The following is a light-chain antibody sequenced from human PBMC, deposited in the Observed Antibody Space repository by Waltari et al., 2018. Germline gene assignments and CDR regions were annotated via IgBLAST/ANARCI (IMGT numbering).Light chain of an antibody. J-gene: IGLJ1*01. CDR2: DVT. CDR1: SSDVGTYDY. V-gene: IGLV2-14*03. CDR3: SSYTTSSTVYV. Sequence: QSALTQPASVSGSPGQSITISCTGTSSDVGTYDYVSWYQQHPGKAPKLMIYDVTKRPAGSANRCSGSKSGNTAALTIAGVQAEEEADYYCSSYTTSSTVYVFGTGTKVTVL.